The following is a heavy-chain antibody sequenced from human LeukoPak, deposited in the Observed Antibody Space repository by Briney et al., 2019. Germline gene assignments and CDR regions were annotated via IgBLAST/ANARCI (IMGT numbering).Heavy chain of an antibody. D-gene: IGHD3-22*01. CDR2: IIPILGIA. CDR3: ARDYYDSSGYYGYYYYGMDV. CDR1: GCTFSSYA. Sequence: SVKVSCKASGCTFSSYAISWVRQAPGQGLEWMGRIIPILGIANYAQKFQGRVTITADKSTSTAYMELSSLRSEDTAVYYCARDYYDSSGYYGYYYYGMDVWGQGTTVTVSS. V-gene: IGHV1-69*04. J-gene: IGHJ6*02.